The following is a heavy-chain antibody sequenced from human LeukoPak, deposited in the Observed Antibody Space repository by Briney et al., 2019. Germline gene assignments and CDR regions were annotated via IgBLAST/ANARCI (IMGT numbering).Heavy chain of an antibody. Sequence: GGSLRLSCAASGFTFSSYSMNWVRQAPGKGLEWVSSISSSSSYIYYADSVKGRFTISRDNAKNSLYLQMNSLRAEDTAVYYCARDVFVAGTVDYFDYWGQGTLVTVSS. J-gene: IGHJ4*02. CDR3: ARDVFVAGTVDYFDY. D-gene: IGHD6-13*01. CDR1: GFTFSSYS. V-gene: IGHV3-21*04. CDR2: ISSSSSYI.